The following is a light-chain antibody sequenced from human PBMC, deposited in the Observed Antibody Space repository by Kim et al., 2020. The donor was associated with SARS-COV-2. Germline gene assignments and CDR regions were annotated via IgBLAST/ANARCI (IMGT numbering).Light chain of an antibody. J-gene: IGKJ4*01. V-gene: IGKV1-5*01. Sequence: DIQMTQSPSTLSASVGDRVTITCRASQSISSWLAWYQQKPGKAPKLLIYDASSLESGVPSRFSGSGSGTEFTLTISSLQPDDFATYYCQQYNSYSLTFRGETKVDIK. CDR1: QSISSW. CDR2: DAS. CDR3: QQYNSYSLT.